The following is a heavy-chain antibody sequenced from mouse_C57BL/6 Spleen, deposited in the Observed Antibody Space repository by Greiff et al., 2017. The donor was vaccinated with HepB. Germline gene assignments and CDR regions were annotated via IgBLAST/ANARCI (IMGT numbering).Heavy chain of an antibody. V-gene: IGHV5-4*01. Sequence: EVMLVESGGGLVKPGGSLKLSCAASGFTFSSYAMSWVRQTPEKRLEWVATISDGGSYTYYPDNVKGRFTISRDNTKNNLYLQMSHLKSEDTAMYYCARDYYYGSSSYWYFDVWGTGTTVTVSS. J-gene: IGHJ1*03. CDR1: GFTFSSYA. CDR2: ISDGGSYT. D-gene: IGHD1-1*01. CDR3: ARDYYYGSSSYWYFDV.